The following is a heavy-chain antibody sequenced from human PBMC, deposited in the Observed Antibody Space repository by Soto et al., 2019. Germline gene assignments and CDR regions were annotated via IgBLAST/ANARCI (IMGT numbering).Heavy chain of an antibody. V-gene: IGHV4-30-2*05. J-gene: IGHJ3*02. CDR3: ASSRLYDFWSGYLALGAFDI. CDR2: IYHSGST. Sequence: SETLSLTCAVSGGSISSGGYSWSWIRQPPGKGLEWIGYIYHSGSTYYNPSLKSRVTISVDTSKNQFSLKLSSVTAADTAVYYCASSRLYDFWSGYLALGAFDIWGQGTMVTVSS. CDR1: GGSISSGGYS. D-gene: IGHD3-3*01.